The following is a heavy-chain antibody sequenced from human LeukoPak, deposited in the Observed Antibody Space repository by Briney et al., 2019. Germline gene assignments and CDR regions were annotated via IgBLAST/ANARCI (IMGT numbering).Heavy chain of an antibody. CDR3: ARGVATYYYGSGVLWYFDY. CDR1: GGSISSYY. CDR2: IYYSGSI. D-gene: IGHD3-10*01. V-gene: IGHV4-59*12. Sequence: PSETLSLTCTVSGGSISSYYWSWIRQPPGKGLEWLGYIYYSGSINYNPSLKSRVTISIDTSRNQFSLKLSSVTAADTAVYYCARGVATYYYGSGVLWYFDYWGQGTLVTVSS. J-gene: IGHJ4*02.